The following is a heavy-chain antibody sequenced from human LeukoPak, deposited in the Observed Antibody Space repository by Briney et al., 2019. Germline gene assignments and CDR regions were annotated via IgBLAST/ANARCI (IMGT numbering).Heavy chain of an antibody. Sequence: SETLSLTCTVSGGSISSSSYYWGWIRQPPGKGLEWIRSIYYSGSTYYNPSLKSRVTISVDTSKNQFSLKLSSVTAADTAVYYCARQASIVVVTAPGFDYWGQGTLVTVSS. D-gene: IGHD2-21*02. J-gene: IGHJ4*02. CDR1: GGSISSSSYY. V-gene: IGHV4-39*01. CDR2: IYYSGST. CDR3: ARQASIVVVTAPGFDY.